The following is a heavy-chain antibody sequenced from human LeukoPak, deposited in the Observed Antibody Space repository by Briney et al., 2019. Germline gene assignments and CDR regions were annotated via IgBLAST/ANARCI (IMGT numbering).Heavy chain of an antibody. CDR3: AREGRSGYDSRYFDY. CDR1: GFXVSSNY. J-gene: IGHJ4*02. D-gene: IGHD5-12*01. CDR2: MYSGGST. V-gene: IGHV3-53*01. Sequence: GGSLRLSCAASGFXVSSNYMSWVRQAPGKGLEGVSDMYSGGSTYYADSVKGRFNISRDNSKNTLYLQMNSLRAEDTAVYYCAREGRSGYDSRYFDYWGQGTLVTVSS.